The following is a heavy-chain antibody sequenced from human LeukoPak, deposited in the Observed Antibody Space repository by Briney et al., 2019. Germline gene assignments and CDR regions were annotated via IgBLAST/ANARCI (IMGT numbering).Heavy chain of an antibody. Sequence: GGSLRLSCAASEFTFSSHWMSWVRQAPGKGLEWVANIKEDGSEKYYVDSVKGRFTISRDNAKNSLYLQMNSLRAEDTAVYYCCRRWLNYYYYGMDVWGQGTTVTVSS. CDR2: IKEDGSEK. D-gene: IGHD5-18*01. J-gene: IGHJ6*02. V-gene: IGHV3-7*01. CDR3: CRRWLNYYYYGMDV. CDR1: EFTFSSHW.